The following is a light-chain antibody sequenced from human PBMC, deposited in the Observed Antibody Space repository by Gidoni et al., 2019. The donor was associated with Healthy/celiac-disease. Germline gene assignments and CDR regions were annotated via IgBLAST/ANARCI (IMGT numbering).Light chain of an antibody. V-gene: IGLV1-51*01. Sequence: QSVLTQPPSVSAAPGQKVTSPCSGSSTNIGNNYASWYQQLPGTAPKLLIYDHNKRPSGIPDRFSGSKSGTSATLGITGLQTGDETDYYCGTWDSSLSAGVVFGGGTKLTVL. CDR1: STNIGNNY. J-gene: IGLJ2*01. CDR3: GTWDSSLSAGVV. CDR2: DHN.